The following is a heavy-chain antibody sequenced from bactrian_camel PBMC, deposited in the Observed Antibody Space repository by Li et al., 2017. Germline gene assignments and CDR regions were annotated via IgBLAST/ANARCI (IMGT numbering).Heavy chain of an antibody. CDR2: ISTGGAFT. CDR3: AVDVRSFLDGGDWRCGNRPRRFEFRY. Sequence: HAQLVESGGGSVQAGGSLRLSCVASRYTAISNCMGWFRQAPGKEREGVATISTGGAFTWYTDSVKGRFTISEGNAQKTVYLQLNNLQLEDTAMYYCAVDVRSFLDGGDWRCGNRPRRFEFRYWGQGTQVTVS. D-gene: IGHD1*01. J-gene: IGHJ6*01. CDR1: RYTAISNC. V-gene: IGHV3S54*01.